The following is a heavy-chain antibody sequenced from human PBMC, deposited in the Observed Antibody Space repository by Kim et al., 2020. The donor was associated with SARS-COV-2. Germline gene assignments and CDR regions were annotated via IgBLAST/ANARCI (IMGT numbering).Heavy chain of an antibody. CDR3: ARELIHRYYYYGMDV. CDR1: GYTFTGYY. CDR2: INPNSGGT. Sequence: ASVKVSCKASGYTFTGYYMHWVRQAPGQGLEWMGRINPNSGGTNYAQKFQGRVTMTRDTSISTAYMELSRLRSDDTAVYYCARELIHRYYYYGMDVWGQGTTVTVSS. V-gene: IGHV1-2*06. J-gene: IGHJ6*02.